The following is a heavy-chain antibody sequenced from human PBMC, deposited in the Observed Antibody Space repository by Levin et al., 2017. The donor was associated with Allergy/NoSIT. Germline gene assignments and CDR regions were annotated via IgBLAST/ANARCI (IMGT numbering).Heavy chain of an antibody. Sequence: GGSLRLSCKTSGYTFTFYGITWVRQAPGQGLEWMGWISPYNGDTNYAQKLQGRVTMTTDTSTSTAYMELRSLRSDDTAVYYCAREMAKTAADTFDIWGQGTIVTVSS. V-gene: IGHV1-18*01. CDR1: GYTFTFYG. CDR3: AREMAKTAADTFDI. CDR2: ISPYNGDT. D-gene: IGHD2-8*01. J-gene: IGHJ3*02.